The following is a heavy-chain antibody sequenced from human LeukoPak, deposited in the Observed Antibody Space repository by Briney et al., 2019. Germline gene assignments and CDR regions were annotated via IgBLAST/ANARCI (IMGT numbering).Heavy chain of an antibody. CDR1: GYTFTVYY. Sequence: ASVKVSCKASGYTFTVYYMHWVRQAPGQGLEWMGWINPNSGGTNYALKFQGWVTMTRDTSISTAYMELTRLRSDDTAVYYCARGVGDSSVPFDNWGQGTLLTVSS. J-gene: IGHJ4*02. CDR3: ARGVGDSSVPFDN. CDR2: INPNSGGT. D-gene: IGHD3-22*01. V-gene: IGHV1-2*04.